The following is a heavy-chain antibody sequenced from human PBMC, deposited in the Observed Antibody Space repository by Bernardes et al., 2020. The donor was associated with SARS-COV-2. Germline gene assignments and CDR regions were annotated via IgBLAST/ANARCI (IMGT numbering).Heavy chain of an antibody. V-gene: IGHV1-46*01. Sequence: ASVKVSCKASGYTFISYHIYWIRQAPGQGLEWMGIIDPSGVSTSYAQKFQGRVTMTADTSTSTVYMELNRLRSDDTAVYYCAINSYYFDYWGQGTLVTVSS. J-gene: IGHJ4*02. CDR2: IDPSGVST. CDR1: GYTFISYH. CDR3: AINSYYFDY. D-gene: IGHD5-18*01.